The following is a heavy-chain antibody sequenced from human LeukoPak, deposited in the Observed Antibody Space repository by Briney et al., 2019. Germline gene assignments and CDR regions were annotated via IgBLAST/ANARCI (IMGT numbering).Heavy chain of an antibody. Sequence: KPSETLSLTCVVSGYSISSAYYWGWIRQPPGKGLEWIGNIYHSGSTSYNPSLKSRVTISFDTSKSQFSLTLTSVTAADTAVYHCARGDAAMAPFDYWGQGILVIVSS. V-gene: IGHV4-38-2*01. CDR3: ARGDAAMAPFDY. CDR1: GYSISSAYY. D-gene: IGHD5-18*01. J-gene: IGHJ4*02. CDR2: IYHSGST.